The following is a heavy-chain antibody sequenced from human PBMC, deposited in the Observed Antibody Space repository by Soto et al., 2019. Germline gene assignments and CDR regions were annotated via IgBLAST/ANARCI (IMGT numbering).Heavy chain of an antibody. CDR1: GFTFSDYY. V-gene: IGHV3-11*05. D-gene: IGHD2-2*01. CDR2: ISSSSSYT. Sequence: GGSLRLSCAASGFTFSDYYMSWIRQAPGKGLEWVSYISSSSSYTNYADSVKGRFTISRDNAKNSLYLQMNSLRAEDTAVYYCARDPAGPPTLGPYYYYGMDVWGQGTTVTVSS. CDR3: ARDPAGPPTLGPYYYYGMDV. J-gene: IGHJ6*02.